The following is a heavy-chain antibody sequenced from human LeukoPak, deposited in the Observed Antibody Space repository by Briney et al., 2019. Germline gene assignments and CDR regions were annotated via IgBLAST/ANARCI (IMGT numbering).Heavy chain of an antibody. CDR3: AIQRESGSIAAAGTPAFDI. D-gene: IGHD6-13*01. Sequence: PSETLSLTCTVSGGSISSYYWSWIRQPPGKGLEWIGYIYYSGSTNYNPSLKSRVTISVDTSKNQFSLKLSSVTAADTAVYYCAIQRESGSIAAAGTPAFDIWGQGTMVTVSS. V-gene: IGHV4-59*12. CDR2: IYYSGST. CDR1: GGSISSYY. J-gene: IGHJ3*02.